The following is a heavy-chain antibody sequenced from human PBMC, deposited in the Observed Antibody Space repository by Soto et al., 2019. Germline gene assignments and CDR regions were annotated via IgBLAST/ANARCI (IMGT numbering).Heavy chain of an antibody. CDR2: ISYSGRT. V-gene: IGHV4-39*01. CDR1: GGSISTYY. J-gene: IGHJ4*02. Sequence: PSETLSLTCTVSGGSISTYYWGWIRQPPGKGLEWIGSISYSGRTYFSPSLKSRGTISIDMSKTQFSLKLSSVSAADTAVYFCARQGGDSFGYYFDYWGQGALVTVYS. CDR3: ARQGGDSFGYYFDY. D-gene: IGHD2-21*02.